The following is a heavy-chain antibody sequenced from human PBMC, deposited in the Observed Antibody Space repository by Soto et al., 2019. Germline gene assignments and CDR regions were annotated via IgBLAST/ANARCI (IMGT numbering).Heavy chain of an antibody. Sequence: EVQLVESGGGLIQPGGSLRLSCAVSGFAVSDYYMSWVRQAPGKGLEWVSVVYLGDSTFYADSVKGRFTIFRDDSKNTLYLQMNRLRAEDTAVYYWAGGLLRGPLDYLGPGNLVTVSP. CDR2: VYLGDST. J-gene: IGHJ4*02. V-gene: IGHV3-53*01. CDR1: GFAVSDYY. CDR3: AGGLLRGPLDY. D-gene: IGHD3-3*01.